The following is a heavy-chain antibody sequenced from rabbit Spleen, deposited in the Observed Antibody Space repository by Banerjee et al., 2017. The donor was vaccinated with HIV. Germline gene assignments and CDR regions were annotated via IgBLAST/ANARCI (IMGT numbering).Heavy chain of an antibody. J-gene: IGHJ4*01. V-gene: IGHV1S45*01. Sequence: QEHLVESGGGLVKPGGSLALTWKASGFSLNYKYVMCWVRQAPGKGLEWIACINTKSGENVYATWSKGRFTISKTSSTTVTLQMTSLTAADTATYFCAKDLTDVIGWNFGLWGPGTLVTVS. D-gene: IGHD1-1*01. CDR1: GFSLNYKYV. CDR2: INTKSGEN. CDR3: AKDLTDVIGWNFGL.